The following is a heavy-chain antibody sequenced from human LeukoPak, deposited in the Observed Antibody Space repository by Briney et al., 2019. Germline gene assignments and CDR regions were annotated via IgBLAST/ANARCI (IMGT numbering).Heavy chain of an antibody. V-gene: IGHV3-74*01. CDR3: AREQRGDYSHKWFDV. CDR1: GFSFRSCW. D-gene: IGHD4-17*01. Sequence: PGGTLGLFCAASGFSFRSCWMHWVRQAPGKELVWVSRINGDGSTTNYADSVRGRFTISRDNAKNTLYLQMNSLRAEDTAVYYCAREQRGDYSHKWFDVWGQGTLVTVSS. CDR2: INGDGSTT. J-gene: IGHJ5*02.